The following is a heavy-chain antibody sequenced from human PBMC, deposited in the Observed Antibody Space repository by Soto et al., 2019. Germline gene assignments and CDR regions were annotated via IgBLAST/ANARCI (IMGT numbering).Heavy chain of an antibody. V-gene: IGHV4-34*01. Sequence: ASETLSLTCAVYGGSFSGYYWSWIRQPPGKWLEWIGEINHSGSTNYNPSLKSRVTISVDTSKNQFSLKLSSVTAADTAVYYCARGDPPDSNPANWFDPWGQGXLVTVYS. CDR2: INHSGST. CDR1: GGSFSGYY. D-gene: IGHD4-4*01. J-gene: IGHJ5*02. CDR3: ARGDPPDSNPANWFDP.